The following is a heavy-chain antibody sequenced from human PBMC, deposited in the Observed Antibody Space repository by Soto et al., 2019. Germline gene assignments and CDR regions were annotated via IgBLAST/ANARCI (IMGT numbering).Heavy chain of an antibody. CDR1: GYTFTSYG. CDR2: ISGYNNNK. Sequence: QIQLVQSGTEVREPGASVKVSCQASGYTFTSYGIIWVRQAPGQGLELRGWISGYNNNKNYARKYQARVTMTTDTSTRTASMELRSLRSDDTAVYYCARVGAIAPAEGDYWGQGTLVTVSS. V-gene: IGHV1-18*01. J-gene: IGHJ4*02. CDR3: ARVGAIAPAEGDY. D-gene: IGHD2-2*02.